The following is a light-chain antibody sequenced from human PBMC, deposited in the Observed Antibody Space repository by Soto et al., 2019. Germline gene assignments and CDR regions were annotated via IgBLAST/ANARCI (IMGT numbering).Light chain of an antibody. CDR1: QSVSSSY. V-gene: IGKV3D-20*02. CDR2: GAS. Sequence: VMTQSPSPLSLSAGERATLSCRASQSVSSSYLAWYQQKPGQAPRLLIYGASNRATGIPARFSGSGSGTDFTLTISSLEPEDFAVYYCQQRSNWPITFGQGARLEIK. CDR3: QQRSNWPIT. J-gene: IGKJ5*01.